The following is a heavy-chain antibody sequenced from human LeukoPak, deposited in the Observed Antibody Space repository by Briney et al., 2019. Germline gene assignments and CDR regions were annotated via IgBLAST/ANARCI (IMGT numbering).Heavy chain of an antibody. Sequence: SETLSLTCTVSGGSISSGGYYWSWIRQHPGKGLEWIGYIYYSGSTYYNPSLKSRVTISVDTSKNQFSLKLSSVTAADTAVYYCARGGVLTNWFDPWGQGTLVTVSS. CDR1: GGSISSGGYY. J-gene: IGHJ5*02. CDR3: ARGGVLTNWFDP. V-gene: IGHV4-31*03. D-gene: IGHD3-16*01. CDR2: IYYSGST.